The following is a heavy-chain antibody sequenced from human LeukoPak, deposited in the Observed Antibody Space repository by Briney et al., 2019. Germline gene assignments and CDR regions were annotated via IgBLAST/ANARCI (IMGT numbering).Heavy chain of an antibody. D-gene: IGHD3-10*01. V-gene: IGHV3-21*01. CDR2: ISSSSSYI. J-gene: IGHJ4*02. CDR1: GFTFSSYG. CDR3: ARGPPYYYGSGSYMDY. Sequence: GGSLRLSCAASGFTFSSYGMHWVRQAPGKGLEWVSSISSSSSYIYYADSVKGRFTISRDNAKNTLYLQMNSLRAEDTAVYYCARGPPYYYGSGSYMDYWGQGTLVTVSS.